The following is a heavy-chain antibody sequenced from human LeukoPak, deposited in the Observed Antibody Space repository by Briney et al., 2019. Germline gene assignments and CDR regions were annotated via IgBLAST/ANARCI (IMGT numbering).Heavy chain of an antibody. Sequence: GASVKVSCTASGGTFTMYVISWVRQAPGQGLEWMGRIIPMSGTTNYAQRFQDRVKITADKLTGTAYMELRSVISEDTAIYYCVRSGGSATYWGQGPWSPSPQ. J-gene: IGHJ4*02. CDR1: GGTFTMYV. CDR3: VRSGGSATY. D-gene: IGHD2-15*01. CDR2: IIPMSGTT. V-gene: IGHV1-69*06.